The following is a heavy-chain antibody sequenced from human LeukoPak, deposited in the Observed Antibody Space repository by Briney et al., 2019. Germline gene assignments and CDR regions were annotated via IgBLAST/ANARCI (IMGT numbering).Heavy chain of an antibody. V-gene: IGHV4-34*01. CDR1: GGSFSGYY. D-gene: IGHD4-17*01. J-gene: IGHJ4*02. CDR3: ARSAFRYYGDSRGGIGY. Sequence: SETLSLTCAVYGGSFSGYYWSWIRQPPGKGLEWIGEINHSGSTNYNPSLKSRVTISVDTSKNQFSLKLSSVTAADTAVYYCARSAFRYYGDSRGGIGYWGQGTLVTVSS. CDR2: INHSGST.